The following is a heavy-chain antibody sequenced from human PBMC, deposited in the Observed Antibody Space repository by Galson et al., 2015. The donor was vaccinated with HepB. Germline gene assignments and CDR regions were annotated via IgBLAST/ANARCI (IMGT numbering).Heavy chain of an antibody. J-gene: IGHJ2*01. CDR1: GYTFTDYA. CDR3: ARDLIHGDYVHWRFDL. Sequence: TVKVSCKASGYTFTDYAINWVRQAPGQGLEWMGWINTNTGNPMYAQGFAGRFVFSLDTSVSTTYLQITSLKAEDTAVYYCARDLIHGDYVHWRFDLWGRGTLVTVSS. CDR2: INTNTGNP. V-gene: IGHV7-4-1*02. D-gene: IGHD4-17*01.